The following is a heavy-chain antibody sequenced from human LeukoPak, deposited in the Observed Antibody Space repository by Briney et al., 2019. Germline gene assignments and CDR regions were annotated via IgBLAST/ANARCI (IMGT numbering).Heavy chain of an antibody. Sequence: SQTLSLTCTVSGGSISSGGYYWSWIRQPPGKGLEWIGSMYYSGSTYYNPSLKSRVTISVDTSKNQFSLKLTSVTAADTAVYYCARVRGYSSSWFNYWGQGTLVTVSS. CDR1: GGSISSGGYY. D-gene: IGHD6-13*01. J-gene: IGHJ4*02. V-gene: IGHV4-39*07. CDR2: MYYSGST. CDR3: ARVRGYSSSWFNY.